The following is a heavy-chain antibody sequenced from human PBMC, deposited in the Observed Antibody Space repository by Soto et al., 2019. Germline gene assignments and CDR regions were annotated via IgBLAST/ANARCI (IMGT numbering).Heavy chain of an antibody. CDR3: ARAPYSSTSFFFDH. CDR1: GYSLTSNH. V-gene: IGHV1-46*01. Sequence: ASVKVSCKASGYSLTSNHMHWVRQAPGQGLEWMGIINPSLGRTNYAQKFQGRVAMTWDTSTGTFYMELGSLRSDDTAVYFCARAPYSSTSFFFDHWGQGTLVTVSS. D-gene: IGHD5-12*01. J-gene: IGHJ4*02. CDR2: INPSLGRT.